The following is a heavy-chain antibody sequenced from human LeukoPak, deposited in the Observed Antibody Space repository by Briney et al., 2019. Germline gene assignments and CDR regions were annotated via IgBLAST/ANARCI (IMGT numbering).Heavy chain of an antibody. J-gene: IGHJ4*02. CDR1: GDSINSINYY. CDR2: TSSGGHT. CDR3: ARDQRSLYDF. V-gene: IGHV4-39*07. D-gene: IGHD1-26*01. Sequence: ASETLSLTCTVSGDSINSINYYWGWIRQPPGEGLEWIASTSSGGHTFYNPSLKSRVTISIDTSKNQFSLKLASVTAADTAIYYCARDQRSLYDFWGQGSLVTVSS.